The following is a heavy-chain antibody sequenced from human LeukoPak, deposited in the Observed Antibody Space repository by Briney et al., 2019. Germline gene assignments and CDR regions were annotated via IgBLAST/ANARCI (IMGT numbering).Heavy chain of an antibody. J-gene: IGHJ6*02. CDR1: GGTFSSYA. Sequence: RASVKVSCTASGGTFSSYAISWVRQAPGQGLEWMGGIIPIFGTANYAQKFQGRVTITADESTSTAYMELSSLRSEDTAVYYCALPSTSYYYYGMDVWGQGTTVTVSS. D-gene: IGHD5/OR15-5a*01. V-gene: IGHV1-69*13. CDR3: ALPSTSYYYYGMDV. CDR2: IIPIFGTA.